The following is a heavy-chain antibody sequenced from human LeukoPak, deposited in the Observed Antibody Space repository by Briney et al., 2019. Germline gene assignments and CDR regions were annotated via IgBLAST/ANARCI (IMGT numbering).Heavy chain of an antibody. CDR3: AREGGYGYGGNHGGY. CDR1: GGTFSSYA. D-gene: IGHD4-23*01. J-gene: IGHJ4*02. Sequence: SVKVSCXASGGTFSSYAISWVRQALGQGLEWMGGSIPIFGTANYAQKCQDRVTITADESTSTAYMELSSLRSEDTAVYYCAREGGYGYGGNHGGYWGQGTLVTVSS. V-gene: IGHV1-69*13. CDR2: SIPIFGTA.